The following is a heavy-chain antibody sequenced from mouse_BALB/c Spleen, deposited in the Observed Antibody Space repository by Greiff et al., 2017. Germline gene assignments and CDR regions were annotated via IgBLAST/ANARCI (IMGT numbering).Heavy chain of an antibody. CDR3: ARSRVYYFDY. CDR2: INPGSGGT. J-gene: IGHJ2*01. V-gene: IGHV1-54*01. Sequence: QVHVKQSGAELVRPGTSVKVSCKASGYAFTNYLIEWVKQRPGQGLEWIGVINPGSGGTNYNEKFKGKATLTADKSSSTAYMQLSSLTSDDSAVYFCARSRVYYFDYWGQGTTLTVSS. CDR1: GYAFTNYL.